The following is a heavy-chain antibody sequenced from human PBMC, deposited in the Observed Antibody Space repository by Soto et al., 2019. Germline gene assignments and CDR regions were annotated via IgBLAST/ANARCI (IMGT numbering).Heavy chain of an antibody. Sequence: QVQLVESGGGGVQPGRSLRLSCAASGFTFSSYGMHWVRQAPGKGLEWVAVIWYDGSNKWYADSVKGRFTISRDNSKNTLYLQMNSLRAEDTAVYSCARDRGYSGYDSPRFYYGMDVWGQGTTVTVSS. CDR1: GFTFSSYG. CDR2: IWYDGSNK. J-gene: IGHJ6*02. D-gene: IGHD5-12*01. V-gene: IGHV3-33*01. CDR3: ARDRGYSGYDSPRFYYGMDV.